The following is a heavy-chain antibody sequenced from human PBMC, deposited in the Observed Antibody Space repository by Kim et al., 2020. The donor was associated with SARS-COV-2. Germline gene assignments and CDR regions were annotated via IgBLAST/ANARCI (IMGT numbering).Heavy chain of an antibody. Sequence: NRTYARGFTGRFVFSLDTSVSTAYLQISRLKAEDTAVYYCAREGVGDAFDIWGQGTMVTVSS. V-gene: IGHV7-4-1*02. D-gene: IGHD2-15*01. J-gene: IGHJ3*02. CDR2: NR. CDR3: AREGVGDAFDI.